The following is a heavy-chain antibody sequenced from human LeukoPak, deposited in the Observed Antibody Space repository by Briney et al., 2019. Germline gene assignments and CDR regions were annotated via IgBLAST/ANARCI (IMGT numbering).Heavy chain of an antibody. Sequence: GGSLRLSCAGSGFTFSCCEVNWVRQAPGKGLEWVSYISSSDNTIYYADSVKGRFTISRDNAKSSLYLQMNSLRAEDTAVYYCAREAYSVYDYLDYWGQGILVTISS. D-gene: IGHD5/OR15-5a*01. CDR3: AREAYSVYDYLDY. CDR1: GFTFSCCE. J-gene: IGHJ4*02. V-gene: IGHV3-48*03. CDR2: ISSSDNTI.